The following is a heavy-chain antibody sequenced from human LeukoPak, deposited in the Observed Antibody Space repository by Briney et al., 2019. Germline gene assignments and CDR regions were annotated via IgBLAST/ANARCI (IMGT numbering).Heavy chain of an antibody. CDR2: IYYSGNT. J-gene: IGHJ3*01. CDR1: YSCMSRCY. Sequence: SETLSLTCNVSYSCMSRCYWRWIRQPPGKGLEWIGYIYYSGNTNYNPYLKSRVTISEHTSKNQFFPKLSSVTAADTALYYCAREYSSSSGRRAFDVWGQGTMVTVSS. D-gene: IGHD6-6*01. V-gene: IGHV4-59*08. CDR3: AREYSSSSGRRAFDV.